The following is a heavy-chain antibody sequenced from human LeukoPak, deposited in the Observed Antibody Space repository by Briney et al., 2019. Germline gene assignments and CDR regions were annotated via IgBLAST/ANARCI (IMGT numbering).Heavy chain of an antibody. J-gene: IGHJ4*02. CDR2: NYPGDSDT. CDR3: ARLARVVAATRFSSGWYYFDN. V-gene: IGHV5-51*01. D-gene: IGHD6-19*01. CDR1: GYVFNNYC. Sequence: GESQNIFCKFSGYVFNNYCIGLVRHLPEKDLEWMGINYPGDSDTRYRPSFQGQVTISAAKSMSTAYLQWSSLKASETAMYYCARLARVVAATRFSSGWYYFDNWGQGTLVTVSS.